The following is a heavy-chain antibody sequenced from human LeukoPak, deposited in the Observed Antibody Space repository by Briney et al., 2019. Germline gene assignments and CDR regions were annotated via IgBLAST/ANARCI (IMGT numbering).Heavy chain of an antibody. CDR2: IYTGGNT. CDR1: GFTVDSNY. J-gene: IGHJ3*02. CDR3: ARGGGSYLGAFDI. D-gene: IGHD1-26*01. Sequence: PGGSLRLSCAASGFTVDSNYLSWVRQAPGKGLEWVSTIYTGGNTYYAASVKGRFTISRDFSKNTVFLHMNSLRAEDTAMYYCARGGGSYLGAFDIWGQGTMVTVSS. V-gene: IGHV3-53*01.